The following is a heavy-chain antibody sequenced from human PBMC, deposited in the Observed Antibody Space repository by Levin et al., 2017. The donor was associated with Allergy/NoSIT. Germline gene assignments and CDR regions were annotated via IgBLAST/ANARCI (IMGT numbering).Heavy chain of an antibody. CDR1: GGSFSGYY. CDR3: ARADTVVTPFFDY. J-gene: IGHJ4*02. V-gene: IGHV4-34*01. CDR2: INHSGST. D-gene: IGHD4-23*01. Sequence: PSQTLSLTCAVYGGSFSGYYWSWIRQPPGKGLEWIGEINHSGSTNYNPSLKSRVTISVDTSKNQFSLKLSSVTAADTAVYYCARADTVVTPFFDYWGQGTLVTVSS.